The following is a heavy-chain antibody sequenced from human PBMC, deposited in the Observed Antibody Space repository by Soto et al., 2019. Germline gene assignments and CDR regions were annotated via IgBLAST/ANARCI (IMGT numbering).Heavy chain of an antibody. Sequence: SETLSLTCTVSGGSISSGDYYWSWIRQAPGKGLEWIGYIHNSGSTYYTPSLKSRVTISVDTSKNQFSLNLSSVSAAETALFYFHRVPGSPGSPPGFDYWGQGTFVPVSS. J-gene: IGHJ4*02. V-gene: IGHV4-30-4*01. CDR3: HRVPGSPGSPPGFDY. D-gene: IGHD3-10*01. CDR1: GGSISSGDYY. CDR2: IHNSGST.